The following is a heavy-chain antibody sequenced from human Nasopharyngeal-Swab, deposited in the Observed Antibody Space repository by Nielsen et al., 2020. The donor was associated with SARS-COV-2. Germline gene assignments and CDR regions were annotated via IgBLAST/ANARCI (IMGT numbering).Heavy chain of an antibody. Sequence: SVKVSCKASGGTFSSYAISWVRQAPGQGLEWMGRIIPILGIANYAQKFQGRVTITADKSTSTAYMELSSLRSEDTAVYYCAKIPSIAVAPLDYWGQGTLVTVSS. D-gene: IGHD6-19*01. CDR3: AKIPSIAVAPLDY. V-gene: IGHV1-69*04. J-gene: IGHJ4*02. CDR2: IIPILGIA. CDR1: GGTFSSYA.